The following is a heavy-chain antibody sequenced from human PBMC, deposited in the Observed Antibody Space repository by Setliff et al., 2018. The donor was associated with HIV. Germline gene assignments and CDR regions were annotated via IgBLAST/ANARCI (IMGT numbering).Heavy chain of an antibody. D-gene: IGHD3-22*01. CDR1: GFTFSSYA. J-gene: IGHJ4*02. CDR2: ISGSGSRT. Sequence: GGSLRLSCAASGFTFSSYAMSWVRQAPGKGLEWVSAISGSGSRTYYTDSVKGRFSLSRDSSKNTLYLQMNNLSAEDTAVYYCAFDSRGYFSDPLDSWGQGTPVTVSS. CDR3: AFDSRGYFSDPLDS. V-gene: IGHV3-23*01.